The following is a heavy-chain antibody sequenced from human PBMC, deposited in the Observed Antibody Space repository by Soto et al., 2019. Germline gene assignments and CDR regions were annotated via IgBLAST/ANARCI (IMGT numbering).Heavy chain of an antibody. CDR3: AKRVAGSSNWYNFDF. D-gene: IGHD6-13*01. CDR2: ISAGGGST. V-gene: IGHV3-23*01. CDR1: GFTFSSYA. J-gene: IGHJ4*02. Sequence: PGGSLRLSCAASGFTFSSYAMSWVRQAPGKGLEWVSTISAGGGSTYYADSVKGRFTISRDNSKNTLYLQMNSLRAEDTAVYYCAKRVAGSSNWYNFDFWGQGTLVNVSS.